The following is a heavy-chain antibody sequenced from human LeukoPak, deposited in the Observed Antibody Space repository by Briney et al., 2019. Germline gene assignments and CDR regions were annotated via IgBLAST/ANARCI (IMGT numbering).Heavy chain of an antibody. CDR2: IWYDGSNK. D-gene: IGHD5-12*01. CDR3: ARDRDIVATIYYFDY. CDR1: GFTFSSYG. Sequence: GGSLRLFCAASGFTFSSYGMHWVRQAPGKGLEWVAVIWYDGSNKYYADSVKGRFTISRDNSKNTLYLQMNSLRAEDTAVYYCARDRDIVATIYYFDYWGQGTLVTVSS. J-gene: IGHJ4*02. V-gene: IGHV3-33*01.